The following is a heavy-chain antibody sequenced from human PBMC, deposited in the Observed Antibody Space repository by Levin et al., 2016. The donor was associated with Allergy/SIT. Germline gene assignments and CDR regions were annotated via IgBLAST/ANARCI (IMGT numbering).Heavy chain of an antibody. Sequence: SVKVSCKASGGTFSSHAFSWVRQAPGQGLEWMGGIIPIFATSNSAQRFQGRLTLSADESTSTVYMELSSLKSEDTAVYYCARVATGDQPYFDYWGQGTLVTVSS. CDR1: GGTFSSHA. CDR2: IIPIFATS. V-gene: IGHV1-69*13. J-gene: IGHJ4*02. D-gene: IGHD7-27*01. CDR3: ARVATGDQPYFDY.